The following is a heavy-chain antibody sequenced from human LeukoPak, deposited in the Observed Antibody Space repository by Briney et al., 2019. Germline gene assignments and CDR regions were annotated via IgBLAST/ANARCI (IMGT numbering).Heavy chain of an antibody. J-gene: IGHJ4*02. D-gene: IGHD1-26*01. Sequence: GGSLRLSCAAAGFTFSSYSMNWVRQAPGKGLEWVSYISSSSSTIYYADSVKGRFTISRDNSKNTLYLQMNSLRAEDTAVYYCAKVKRSRELLFFDYWGQGTLVTVSS. CDR3: AKVKRSRELLFFDY. V-gene: IGHV3-48*01. CDR1: GFTFSSYS. CDR2: ISSSSSTI.